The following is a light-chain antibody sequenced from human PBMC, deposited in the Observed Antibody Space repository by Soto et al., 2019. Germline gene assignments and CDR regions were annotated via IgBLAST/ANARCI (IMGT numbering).Light chain of an antibody. V-gene: IGLV2-14*01. Sequence: QSVLTQPPSASGSPGQSVTISCTGTSSDVGGYNYVSWFQQHPGKAPKLMIYEVNNRPSGVSNRFSGSKSGNTASLTISGLQAEDEADYYCSSYTSSSTFYVFGTGTKVTVL. CDR3: SSYTSSSTFYV. J-gene: IGLJ1*01. CDR2: EVN. CDR1: SSDVGGYNY.